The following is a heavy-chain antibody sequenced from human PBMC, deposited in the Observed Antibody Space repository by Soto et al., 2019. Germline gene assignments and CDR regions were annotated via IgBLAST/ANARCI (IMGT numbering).Heavy chain of an antibody. Sequence: PSETLSLTCTVSGGSISSGGYYWSWIRQHPGKGLEWIGYIYYSGSTYYNPSLKSRVTISVDTSKNQFSLKLSSVTAADTAVYYCARDSVEIQAFDIWGQGTMVTVSS. CDR3: ARDSVEIQAFDI. D-gene: IGHD2-15*01. V-gene: IGHV4-31*03. CDR2: IYYSGST. J-gene: IGHJ3*02. CDR1: GGSISSGGYY.